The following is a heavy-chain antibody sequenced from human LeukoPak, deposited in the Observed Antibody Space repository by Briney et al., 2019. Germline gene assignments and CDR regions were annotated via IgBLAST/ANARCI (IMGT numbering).Heavy chain of an antibody. V-gene: IGHV1-18*01. Sequence: ASVKVSCKASGGTFSSYAISWVRQAPGQGLEWMGWISAYNGNTNYAQKLQGRVTMTTDTSTSTAYMELRSLRSDDTAVYYCARGVGYGDYYYYGMDVWGQGTTVTVSS. J-gene: IGHJ6*02. D-gene: IGHD4-17*01. CDR3: ARGVGYGDYYYYGMDV. CDR2: ISAYNGNT. CDR1: GGTFSSYA.